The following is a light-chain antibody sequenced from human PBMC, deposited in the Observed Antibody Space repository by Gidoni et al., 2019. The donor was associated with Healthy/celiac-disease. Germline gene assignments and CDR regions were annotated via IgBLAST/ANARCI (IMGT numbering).Light chain of an antibody. CDR1: QSVLYSSNNKNY. Sequence: DIVMTPSPDSLAVSLCERATINCKSRQSVLYSSNNKNYLAWYQQKPGQPPKLLIYWASTRDSGVPDRFSGSGSGTDFTLTISSLQAEDVAVYYCQQYYSTPRTFGQGTKLEIK. CDR3: QQYYSTPRT. J-gene: IGKJ2*01. CDR2: WAS. V-gene: IGKV4-1*01.